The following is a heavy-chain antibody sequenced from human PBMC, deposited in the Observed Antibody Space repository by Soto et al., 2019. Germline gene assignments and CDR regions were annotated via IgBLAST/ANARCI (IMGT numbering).Heavy chain of an antibody. CDR1: GYTFSSYD. J-gene: IGHJ4*02. CDR3: ARRAEYNDFWYYLGY. D-gene: IGHD3-3*01. CDR2: MNPNRGNT. Sequence: GAAVKVSCKASGYTFSSYDINWVRQATGQGLEWMRWMNPNRGNTGYAQKFQGRVTMTRNTSISTAYMELSSLRSEDTAVYYCARRAEYNDFWYYLGYWGQGCLVAV. V-gene: IGHV1-8*02.